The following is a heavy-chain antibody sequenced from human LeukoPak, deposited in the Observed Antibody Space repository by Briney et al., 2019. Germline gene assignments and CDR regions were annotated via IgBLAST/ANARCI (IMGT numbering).Heavy chain of an antibody. Sequence: GGSLRLSCAASGFTFTSYWMTWVRQAPGKGLEWVANIKQDGSEKYYVDSVKGRFTISRDNAKNTLYLQMNSLRAEDTAVYYCARDWGDFDYWGQGTLVTVSS. CDR3: ARDWGDFDY. CDR2: IKQDGSEK. J-gene: IGHJ4*02. V-gene: IGHV3-7*01. CDR1: GFTFTSYW. D-gene: IGHD3-16*01.